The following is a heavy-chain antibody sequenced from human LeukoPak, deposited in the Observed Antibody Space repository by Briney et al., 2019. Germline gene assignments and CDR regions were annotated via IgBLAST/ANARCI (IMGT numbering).Heavy chain of an antibody. J-gene: IGHJ3*02. D-gene: IGHD1-26*01. V-gene: IGHV1-69*01. Sequence: SSVKVSCKASGATVSSYAISWLRQAPGQGLEWMGGIIPIFGTANYAQKFQGRVTSIADESTSTAYKELRSLRSEDTAVYYCAREGPVVGAHLLWAFDIWGQGTMVTVSS. CDR3: AREGPVVGAHLLWAFDI. CDR1: GATVSSYA. CDR2: IIPIFGTA.